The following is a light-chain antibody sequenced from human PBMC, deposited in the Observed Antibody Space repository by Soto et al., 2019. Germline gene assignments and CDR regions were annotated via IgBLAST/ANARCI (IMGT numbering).Light chain of an antibody. CDR3: QVWDSFTIL. J-gene: IGLJ2*01. CDR2: RDN. Sequence: SYELTQALSVSVAPGQTARITCGGDNIGSKNANWYQQKPGQAPVLVIYRDNNRPSGIPERFSGSNSGNTATLTISRAQAGDEADYYSQVWDSFTILFGGGTKLTVL. CDR1: NIGSKN. V-gene: IGLV3-9*01.